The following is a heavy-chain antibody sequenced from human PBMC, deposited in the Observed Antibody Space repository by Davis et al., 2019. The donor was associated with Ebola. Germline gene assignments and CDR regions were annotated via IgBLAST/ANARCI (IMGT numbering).Heavy chain of an antibody. CDR3: ARDYYDSNGYLYYFDS. Sequence: SETLSLTCAVSGDSVSSRNWWSWVRQSPGKGLEWIGEIYHGGITKYNPSLKSRVTMSVDMSKNQFSLRLISVTAADTAMYYCARDYYDSNGYLYYFDSWGQGTLVTVSS. V-gene: IGHV4-4*02. CDR1: GDSVSSRNW. J-gene: IGHJ4*02. CDR2: IYHGGIT. D-gene: IGHD3-22*01.